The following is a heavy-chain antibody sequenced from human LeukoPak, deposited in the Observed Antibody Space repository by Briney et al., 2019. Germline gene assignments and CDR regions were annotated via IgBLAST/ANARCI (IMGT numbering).Heavy chain of an antibody. J-gene: IGHJ6*03. D-gene: IGHD2-8*01. Sequence: GGSLRLSCAGSGFTLRTYGMHWVRQAPGKGLEWVAYIQYDGSNKQYADSVKGRFSISRDNSENILYMQMNSLRAEDTAVYYCAKDRCSNGIGCLYYYVDVWGKGTTVTISS. CDR1: GFTLRTYG. CDR3: AKDRCSNGIGCLYYYVDV. CDR2: IQYDGSNK. V-gene: IGHV3-30*02.